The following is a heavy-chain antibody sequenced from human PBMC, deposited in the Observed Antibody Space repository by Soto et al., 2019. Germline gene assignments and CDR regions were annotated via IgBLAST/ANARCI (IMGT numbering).Heavy chain of an antibody. D-gene: IGHD3-10*01. CDR2: LNPNSGNT. V-gene: IGHV1-8*01. CDR3: AARPITMLRGVIIRGRNNWFDP. CDR1: GYTFTSYD. Sequence: QVQLVQSGAEVKKPGASVKVSCKASGYTFTSYDINWVRQATGQGLEWMGWLNPNSGNTGYAQKFQGRVTMTRNTYISTAYMELSSLRSEDTAVYYCAARPITMLRGVIIRGRNNWFDPWGQGTLVTVSS. J-gene: IGHJ5*02.